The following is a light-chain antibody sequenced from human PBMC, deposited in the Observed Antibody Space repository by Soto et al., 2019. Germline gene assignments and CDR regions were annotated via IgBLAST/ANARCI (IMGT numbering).Light chain of an antibody. Sequence: DIVMTQSPLSLPVNPGEPASISCRSSQSLLHSNGYNYLDWYLQKPGQSPQLLIYLGYNRASGVPDRFSGSGSGTDFTLKISRVEAEDVGVYDCMQALQTPLTFGGGTKVEIK. CDR1: QSLLHSNGYNY. CDR2: LGY. J-gene: IGKJ4*01. CDR3: MQALQTPLT. V-gene: IGKV2-28*01.